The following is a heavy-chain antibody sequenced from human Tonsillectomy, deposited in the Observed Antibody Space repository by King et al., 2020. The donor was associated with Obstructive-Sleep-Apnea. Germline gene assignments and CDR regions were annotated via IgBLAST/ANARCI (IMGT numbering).Heavy chain of an antibody. D-gene: IGHD3-10*01. CDR2: ISYDGSDK. Sequence: VQLVESGGGVVQPGRSLRLSCAASGFSFSSYAMHWVRQAPGKGLEWVTVISYDGSDKYYADSVKGRFTISRDNSENTLYLQMNGLRAEDTAVYYCARDRANWYFDLWGRGTLVSVPS. V-gene: IGHV3-30*04. CDR3: ARDRANWYFDL. CDR1: GFSFSSYA. J-gene: IGHJ2*01.